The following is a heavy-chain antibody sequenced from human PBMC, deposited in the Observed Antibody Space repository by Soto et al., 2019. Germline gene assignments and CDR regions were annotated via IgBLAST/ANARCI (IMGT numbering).Heavy chain of an antibody. CDR1: GGSISSYY. D-gene: IGHD6-19*01. V-gene: IGHV4-59*01. CDR3: ARDMYSSGWTVYGMDV. J-gene: IGHJ6*02. CDR2: IYYSGST. Sequence: PSETLSLTCTVSGGSISSYYWNWIRQPPGKGLEWIGYIYYSGSTNYNPSLKSRVTISVDTSKNQFSLKLSSVTAADTAVYYCARDMYSSGWTVYGMDVWGQGTTVTVSS.